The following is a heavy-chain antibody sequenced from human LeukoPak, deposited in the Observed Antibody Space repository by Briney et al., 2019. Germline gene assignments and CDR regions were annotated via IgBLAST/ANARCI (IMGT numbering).Heavy chain of an antibody. CDR1: GGSISSYY. V-gene: IGHV4-59*08. Sequence: PSETLSLTCTVSGGSISSYYWSWIRQPPGKGLEWIGYVYYSGSSNYNPSLRSRVTMSVDTSKNQFSLKLSSVTAEDTAVYYCARRLTSNWFDPWGQGTLVTVSS. J-gene: IGHJ5*02. CDR2: VYYSGSS. D-gene: IGHD1-14*01. CDR3: ARRLTSNWFDP.